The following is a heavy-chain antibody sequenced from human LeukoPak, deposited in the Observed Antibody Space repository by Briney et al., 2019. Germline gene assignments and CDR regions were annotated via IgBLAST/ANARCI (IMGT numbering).Heavy chain of an antibody. Sequence: GGSLRLSCAASGFTFSSYAMSWVRQAPGKGLEWVSAISGSGGSTYYADSVKGRFTISGDNSKNTLYLQMNSLRAEDTAVYYCAKDLAAHSWSSGYYSPFDYWGQGTLVTVSS. CDR2: ISGSGGST. CDR1: GFTFSSYA. CDR3: AKDLAAHSWSSGYYSPFDY. D-gene: IGHD3-22*01. V-gene: IGHV3-23*01. J-gene: IGHJ4*02.